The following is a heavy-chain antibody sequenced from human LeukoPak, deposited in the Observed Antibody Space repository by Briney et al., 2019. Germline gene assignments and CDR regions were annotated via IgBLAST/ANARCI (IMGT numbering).Heavy chain of an antibody. CDR3: ASLSGYDSIPFDY. J-gene: IGHJ4*02. D-gene: IGHD5-12*01. Sequence: GASVKVSYTASGYTFTVYYMHWVRQAPGQGLEWMGWINPNSGGTNYAQKFQGRVTMTRDTSISTAYMELSRLRSDDTAVYYCASLSGYDSIPFDYWGQGTLVTVSS. V-gene: IGHV1-2*02. CDR1: GYTFTVYY. CDR2: INPNSGGT.